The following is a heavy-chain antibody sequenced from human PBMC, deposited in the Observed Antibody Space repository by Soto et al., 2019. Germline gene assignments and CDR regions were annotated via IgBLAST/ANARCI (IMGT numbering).Heavy chain of an antibody. CDR1: GSTFTSSV. J-gene: IGHJ4*02. CDR2: LGLIPRHT. V-gene: IGHV3-23*01. Sequence: SLRLSCAASGSTFTSSVMAWVRRPPGRGLEWISSLGLIPRHTFYADSVKGRFTISRDNSRTTLYLQMTGLTFDDTAVYYCAAYADGPYRPPYDYWGQGTQVTVS. CDR3: AAYADGPYRPPYDY. D-gene: IGHD3-16*02.